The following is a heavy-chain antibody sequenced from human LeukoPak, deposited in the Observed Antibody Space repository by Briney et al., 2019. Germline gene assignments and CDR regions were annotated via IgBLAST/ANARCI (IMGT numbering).Heavy chain of an antibody. D-gene: IGHD3-3*01. J-gene: IGHJ3*02. V-gene: IGHV4-59*12. CDR1: GGSISSYY. CDR2: IYYSGST. Sequence: SETLSLTCTVSGGSISSYYWSWIRQPPGKGLEWIGYIYYSGSTNYNPSLKSRVTISVDTSKNQFSLKLSSVTAADTAVYYCARESNSPVFGVEHDAFDIWGQGTMVTVSS. CDR3: ARESNSPVFGVEHDAFDI.